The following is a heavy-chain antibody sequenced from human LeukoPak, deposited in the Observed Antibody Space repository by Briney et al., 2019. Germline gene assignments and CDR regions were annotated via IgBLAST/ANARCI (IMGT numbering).Heavy chain of an antibody. J-gene: IGHJ4*02. CDR1: GFTFSSYA. CDR3: ARGFWTGVEY. Sequence: GGSLRLSCAASGFTFSSYAMSWVRQAPGKGLELVSGISGSGGTTYYADSVKGRFTISRDNAKNTLYLQMNSPRAEDTAVYYCARGFWTGVEYWGQGALVTVFS. CDR2: ISGSGGTT. D-gene: IGHD3/OR15-3a*01. V-gene: IGHV3-23*01.